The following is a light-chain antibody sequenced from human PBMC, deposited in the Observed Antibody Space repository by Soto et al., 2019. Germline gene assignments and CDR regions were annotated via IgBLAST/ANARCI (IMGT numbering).Light chain of an antibody. V-gene: IGKV4-1*01. CDR1: QSVLYSSNNKRY. Sequence: DIVMTQSPDSLAVSLGERATINCTSSQSVLYSSNNKRYLAWYQQKPGQPPKLLISWASTRESGVSDRFSGSGSGTDFSLTISSLKAEDVAVYDCQQYLSRPFTFGQGNKLEIK. CDR3: QQYLSRPFT. J-gene: IGKJ2*01. CDR2: WAS.